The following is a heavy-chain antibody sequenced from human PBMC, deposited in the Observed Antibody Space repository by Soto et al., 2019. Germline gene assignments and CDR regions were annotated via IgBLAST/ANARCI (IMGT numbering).Heavy chain of an antibody. CDR1: GYTFTSYG. V-gene: IGHV1-18*01. D-gene: IGHD3-3*01. J-gene: IGHJ6*02. CDR2: ISAYNGNT. CDR3: GSPGVDYDAHHYYYGMDV. Sequence: QVQLVQSGAEVKKPGASVKVSCKASGYTFTSYGISWVRQAPGQGLEWMGWISAYNGNTNYAQKLQGRVTMTTDTSTSTAYMELRSLRSDDTAVYYCGSPGVDYDAHHYYYGMDVWGQGTTVTVSS.